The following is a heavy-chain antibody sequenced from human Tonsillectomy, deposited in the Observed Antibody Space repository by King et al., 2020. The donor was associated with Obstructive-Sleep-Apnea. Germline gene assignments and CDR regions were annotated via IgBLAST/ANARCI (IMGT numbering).Heavy chain of an antibody. D-gene: IGHD5-18*01. J-gene: IGHJ4*02. CDR2: ISAYNGNT. V-gene: IGHV1-18*01. CDR1: DDIFSTYG. CDR3: ARGSVDTAGD. Sequence: QLVQSGAEVKKPGASVKVSCKASDDIFSTYGISLVRQAPGQGLEWMGWISAYNGNTNYAQKFQGRVSMTTDTSTSTAYMELRSLRSDDTAVYYCARGSVDTAGDWGQGTLVIVSS.